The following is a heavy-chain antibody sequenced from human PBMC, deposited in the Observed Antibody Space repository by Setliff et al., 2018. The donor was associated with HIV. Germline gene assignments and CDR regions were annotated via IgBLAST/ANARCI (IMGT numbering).Heavy chain of an antibody. J-gene: IGHJ1*01. Sequence: SETLSLTCIVSGSSMTGRYIWGWFRQPPGKGLQWIGNIFHSGTTRYNVSLESRLTLSVDTSRNQFSLRLTSATAADTAVYYCARDGRHDRNRWYVTHQYFKYWGQGTLVTVSS. V-gene: IGHV4-38-2*02. D-gene: IGHD2-15*01. CDR1: GSSMTGRYI. CDR2: IFHSGTT. CDR3: ARDGRHDRNRWYVTHQYFKY.